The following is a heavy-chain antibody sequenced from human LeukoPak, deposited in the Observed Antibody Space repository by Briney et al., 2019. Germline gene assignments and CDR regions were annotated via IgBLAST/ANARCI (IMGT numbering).Heavy chain of an antibody. CDR2: ISGSGGST. CDR1: GFTFSSYA. J-gene: IGHJ4*02. CDR3: AKDRDDSSGYNPLAYY. D-gene: IGHD3-22*01. Sequence: GGSLRLSCAASGFTFSSYAMSWVRQAPGKGLEWVSAISGSGGSTYYADSVKGRFTISRGNSKNTLYLQMNSLRAEDTAVYYCAKDRDDSSGYNPLAYYWGQGTLVTVSS. V-gene: IGHV3-23*01.